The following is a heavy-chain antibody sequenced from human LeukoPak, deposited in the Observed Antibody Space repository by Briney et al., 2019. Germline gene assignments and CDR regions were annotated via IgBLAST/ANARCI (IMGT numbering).Heavy chain of an antibody. J-gene: IGHJ3*02. V-gene: IGHV3-53*04. Sequence: GESLTLSCAASGFTVSRNYMNWVRQPPGKGLEWVSLLYSTGNTSYADSVKGRFTISRHNSKNTLYLQVNSLRPEDTAMYYCARWRPIDAFDIGGEGTMV. CDR2: LYSTGNT. CDR1: GFTVSRNY. D-gene: IGHD3-3*01. CDR3: ARWRPIDAFDI.